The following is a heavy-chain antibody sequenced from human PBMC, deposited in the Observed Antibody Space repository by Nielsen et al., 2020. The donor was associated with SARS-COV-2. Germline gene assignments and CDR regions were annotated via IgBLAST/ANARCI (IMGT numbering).Heavy chain of an antibody. CDR1: GGSISSYY. J-gene: IGHJ6*02. CDR3: AGHHDYVWGSYRDYGLDV. V-gene: IGHV4-59*01. D-gene: IGHD3-16*02. CDR2: IYYTGST. Sequence: SETLSLTCTVSGGSISSYYWSWIRQPPGKGLEWIGYIYYTGSTICNPSLSSRVTISLDTSKNQFSLKLSSVTAADTAVYYCAGHHDYVWGSYRDYGLDVCGQGTTVTVSS.